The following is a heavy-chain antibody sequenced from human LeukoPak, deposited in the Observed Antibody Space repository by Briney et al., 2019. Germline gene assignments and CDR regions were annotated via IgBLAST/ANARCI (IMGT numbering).Heavy chain of an antibody. V-gene: IGHV1-2*02. Sequence: SVKVSCKASGYTFTSYYIHWVRQAPGQGLEWMGWINPNSGGTNYAQKFQGRVTMTRDTSISTAYMELSRLRSDDTAVYYCARGALVVATIRLFDYWGQGTLVTVSS. CDR1: GYTFTSYY. J-gene: IGHJ4*02. D-gene: IGHD5-12*01. CDR3: ARGALVVATIRLFDY. CDR2: INPNSGGT.